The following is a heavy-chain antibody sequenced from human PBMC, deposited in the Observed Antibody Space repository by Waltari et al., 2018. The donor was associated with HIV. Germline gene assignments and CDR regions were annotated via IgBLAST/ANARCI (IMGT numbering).Heavy chain of an antibody. Sequence: QVQLVESGGGVVQPGRSLSLSCAASGFPFSSYGMHWVRQASGKGLEWVAVISYDGSNKYYADSVKGRFTISRDNSKNTLYLQMNSLRAEDTAVYYCAKGSAPGNFDYWGQGTLVTVSS. CDR1: GFPFSSYG. D-gene: IGHD6-13*01. CDR3: AKGSAPGNFDY. J-gene: IGHJ4*02. V-gene: IGHV3-30*18. CDR2: ISYDGSNK.